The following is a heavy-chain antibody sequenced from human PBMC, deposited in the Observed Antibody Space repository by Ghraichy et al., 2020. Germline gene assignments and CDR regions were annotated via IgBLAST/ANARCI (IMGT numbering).Heavy chain of an antibody. J-gene: IGHJ4*02. CDR1: GGSISSYY. V-gene: IGHV4-59*08. CDR2: IYYSGST. D-gene: IGHD1-26*01. Sequence: SETLSLTCTVSGGSISSYYWSWIRQPPGKGLEWIGYIYYSGSTNYNPSLKSRVTISVDTSKNQISLKMSSVTAADTAVYYCMGGRVGAPFDYWGQGTLVTVSS. CDR3: MGGRVGAPFDY.